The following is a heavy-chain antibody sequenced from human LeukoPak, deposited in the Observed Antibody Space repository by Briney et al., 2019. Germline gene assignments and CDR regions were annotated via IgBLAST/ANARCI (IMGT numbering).Heavy chain of an antibody. J-gene: IGHJ4*02. Sequence: PGRSLRLSCAASGFTFSSYAMSWVRQAPGKGLEWVSAISGSGGSTYYADSVKGRFTISRDNSKNTLYLQMNSLRAEDTAVYYCAKDWSPLYCSSTSCYPYYFDYWGQGTLVTVSS. D-gene: IGHD2-2*01. V-gene: IGHV3-23*01. CDR2: ISGSGGST. CDR1: GFTFSSYA. CDR3: AKDWSPLYCSSTSCYPYYFDY.